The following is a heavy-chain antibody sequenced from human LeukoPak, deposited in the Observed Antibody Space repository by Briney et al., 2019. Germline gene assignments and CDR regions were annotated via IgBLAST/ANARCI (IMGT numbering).Heavy chain of an antibody. CDR3: ARGLHSSPVSTDY. V-gene: IGHV1-8*01. Sequence: ASVKVSCKASGYTFTSYDINWVRQATGQGFEWMGWMNPNSGNTGYAQKFQGRVTMTRNTSISTAYMELSSLRSEDTAVYYCARGLHSSPVSTDYWGQGTLVTVSS. CDR1: GYTFTSYD. CDR2: MNPNSGNT. D-gene: IGHD6-13*01. J-gene: IGHJ4*02.